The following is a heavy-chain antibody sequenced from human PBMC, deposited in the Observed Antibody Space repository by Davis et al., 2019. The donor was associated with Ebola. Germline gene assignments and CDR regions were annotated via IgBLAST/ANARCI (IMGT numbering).Heavy chain of an antibody. CDR3: ARETRSGSDY. Sequence: SETLSLTCTVSGYSISSGYYWSWIRQPPGKGLEWIGYIYYSGSTNYNPSLKSRVTISVDTSKNQFSLKLSSVTAADTAVYYCARETRSGSDYWGQGTLVTVSS. V-gene: IGHV4-61*01. CDR2: IYYSGST. J-gene: IGHJ4*02. CDR1: GYSISSGYY. D-gene: IGHD1-14*01.